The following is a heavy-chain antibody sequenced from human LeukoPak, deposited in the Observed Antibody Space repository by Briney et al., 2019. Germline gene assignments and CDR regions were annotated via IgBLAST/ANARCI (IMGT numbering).Heavy chain of an antibody. Sequence: GGSLRLSCAASGFTFSSYAMSWVRQAPGKGLEWVSAISGSGGSTYYADSVKGRYTISRDNSKNTLYLQMNSLRAEDTAVYYCAKSEMATITSGFDYWGQGTLVTVSS. CDR2: ISGSGGST. CDR1: GFTFSSYA. D-gene: IGHD5-24*01. J-gene: IGHJ4*02. CDR3: AKSEMATITSGFDY. V-gene: IGHV3-23*01.